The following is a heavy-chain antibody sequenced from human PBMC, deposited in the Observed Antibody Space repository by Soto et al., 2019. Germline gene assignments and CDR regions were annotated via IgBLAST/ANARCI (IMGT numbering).Heavy chain of an antibody. D-gene: IGHD3-22*01. CDR1: GFTFSSYA. J-gene: IGHJ4*02. CDR2: ISGSGGST. Sequence: RLSCAASGFTFSSYAMSWVRQAPGKGLEWVSAISGSGGSTYYADSVKGRFTISRDNSKNTLYLQMNSLRAEDTAVYYCAKDPGDYYDSSGYPYYFDYWRQGTLVTVSS. V-gene: IGHV3-23*01. CDR3: AKDPGDYYDSSGYPYYFDY.